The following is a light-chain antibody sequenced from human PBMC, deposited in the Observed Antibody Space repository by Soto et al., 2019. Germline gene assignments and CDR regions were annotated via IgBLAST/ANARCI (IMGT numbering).Light chain of an antibody. CDR2: DVS. J-gene: IGLJ2*01. CDR1: SGDVGGYDY. CDR3: SSYTSSSSVV. Sequence: QSALTQPASVSGSPGQSIATSCTGTSGDVGGYDYVSWYQQHPGKAPKVIIFDVSNRPSGVSNRFSGSKSGNTASLTISGLLAEDEADYYCSSYTSSSSVVFGGGTKLTVL. V-gene: IGLV2-14*01.